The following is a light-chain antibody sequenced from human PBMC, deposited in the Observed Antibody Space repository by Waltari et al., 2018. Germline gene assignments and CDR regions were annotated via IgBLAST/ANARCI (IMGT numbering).Light chain of an antibody. CDR2: EGS. J-gene: IGLJ3*02. V-gene: IGLV2-23*01. Sequence: QSALIQPASVSGSPGQSITMSCTETNSDVGSYNLVPWYQQHPGKAPKFLIYEGSKRPSGVSYRFSGSKSGNTASLTISGLQADDEADYYCSSYAGSGSPRVFGGGTKLTVL. CDR3: SSYAGSGSPRV. CDR1: NSDVGSYNL.